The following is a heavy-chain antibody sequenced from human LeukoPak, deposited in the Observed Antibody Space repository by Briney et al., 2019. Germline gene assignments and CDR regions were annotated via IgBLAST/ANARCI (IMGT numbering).Heavy chain of an antibody. CDR1: GFIFSDYG. Sequence: GRSLRLPCAVSGFIFSDYGFHWVRQAPGKGLEWVAVTRFDGSIKQYADSVKGRFTISRDDSKSTLYLQMNSLKSEDTAVYYCARWGGTRQYYFDYWGRGTLVTVSS. CDR3: ARWGGTRQYYFDY. J-gene: IGHJ4*02. D-gene: IGHD1-1*01. CDR2: TRFDGSIK. V-gene: IGHV3-33*01.